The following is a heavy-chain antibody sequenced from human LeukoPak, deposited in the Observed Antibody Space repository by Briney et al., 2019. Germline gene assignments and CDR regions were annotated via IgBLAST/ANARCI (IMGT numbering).Heavy chain of an antibody. V-gene: IGHV4-34*01. J-gene: IGHJ4*02. CDR3: ARAWGSGWYIDY. CDR1: GGSFSGYY. Sequence: PSETLSLTCAVYGGSFSGYYWSWIRQPPGKGLEWIGEINHSGSTNYNPSLKSRVTISVDTSKNQFSLKLSSVTAADTAVYYCARAWGSGWYIDYWGQGTLVTVSS. D-gene: IGHD6-19*01. CDR2: INHSGST.